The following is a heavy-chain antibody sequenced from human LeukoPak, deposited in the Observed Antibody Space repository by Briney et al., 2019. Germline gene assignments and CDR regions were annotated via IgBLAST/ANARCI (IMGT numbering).Heavy chain of an antibody. CDR2: INHSGST. CDR1: GGSFSGYH. V-gene: IGHV4-34*01. D-gene: IGHD2-2*01. CDR3: EGYCSSASDYMDV. J-gene: IGHJ6*03. Sequence: SETLSLTCAVYGGSFSGYHWSWIRQPPGKGLEWIGEINHSGSTNYNPSLKSRVTISVDTSKNQFSLKLSSVTAADTAVYYCEGYCSSASDYMDVWGKGTTVTVSS.